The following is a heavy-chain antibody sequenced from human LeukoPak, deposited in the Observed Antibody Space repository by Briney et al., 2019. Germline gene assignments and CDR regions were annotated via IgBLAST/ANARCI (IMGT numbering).Heavy chain of an antibody. Sequence: GGSLRLSCAASGFTVSSNYMSWVRQAPGKGLEWVSVIYSGGSTYYADSVKGRFTISRDNSKNTLYLQMNSLRAEDTAVYYCARIYDSSGYYYPTLYYFDYWGQGTLITVSS. V-gene: IGHV3-53*01. CDR2: IYSGGST. CDR1: GFTVSSNY. D-gene: IGHD3-22*01. J-gene: IGHJ4*02. CDR3: ARIYDSSGYYYPTLYYFDY.